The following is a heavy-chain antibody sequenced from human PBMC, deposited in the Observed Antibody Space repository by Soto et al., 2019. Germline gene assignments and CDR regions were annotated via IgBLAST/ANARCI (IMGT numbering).Heavy chain of an antibody. V-gene: IGHV1-24*01. J-gene: IGHJ4*02. Sequence: AASVKVSCKVSGYTLTELSMHWVRQAPGKGLEWMGGFDPEDGETIYAQKFQGRVTMTEDTSTDTAYMELSSLRSEDTAVYYCATGGSWYPYYFDYWGQGTLVTVSS. CDR3: ATGGSWYPYYFDY. D-gene: IGHD6-13*01. CDR2: FDPEDGET. CDR1: GYTLTELS.